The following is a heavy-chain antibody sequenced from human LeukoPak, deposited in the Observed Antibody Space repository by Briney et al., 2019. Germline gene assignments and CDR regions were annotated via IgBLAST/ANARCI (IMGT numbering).Heavy chain of an antibody. D-gene: IGHD3-10*01. CDR3: ARRPRGVIIKTWFDS. V-gene: IGHV1-3*03. Sequence: GASVKVSCKASGYTFTSYAMHWVRQAPGQRLEWMGWINAGNGNTKYSQEFQGRVTITRDTSASTAYMELSSLRSEDMAVYYCARRPRGVIIKTWFDSWGQGTLVTVSS. CDR2: INAGNGNT. J-gene: IGHJ5*01. CDR1: GYTFTSYA.